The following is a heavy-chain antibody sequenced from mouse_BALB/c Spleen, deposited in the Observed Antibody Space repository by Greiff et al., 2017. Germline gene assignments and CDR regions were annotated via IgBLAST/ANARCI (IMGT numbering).Heavy chain of an antibody. V-gene: IGHV1S81*02. CDR3: ARSGLLRPLFGY. J-gene: IGHJ3*01. CDR2: INPSNGRT. D-gene: IGHD1-2*01. Sequence: VQLQQSGAELVKPGASVKLSCKASGYTFTSYWMHWVKQRPGQGLEWIGEINPSNGRTNYNEKFKSKATLTVDKSSSTAYMQLSSLTSEDSAVYYCARSGLLRPLFGYWGQGTLVTVSA. CDR1: GYTFTSYW.